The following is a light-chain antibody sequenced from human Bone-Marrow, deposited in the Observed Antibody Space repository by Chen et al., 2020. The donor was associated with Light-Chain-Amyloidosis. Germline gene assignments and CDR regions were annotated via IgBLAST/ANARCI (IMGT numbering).Light chain of an antibody. J-gene: IGLJ3*02. CDR1: SSNIGAGYD. CDR2: GNS. V-gene: IGLV1-40*01. CDR3: QSFVRSLSGWV. Sequence: QSVLTQPPSVSGAPGQRVTLSCTGSSSNIGAGYDVHWYQQLPGTAPKLLIYGNSNRPSGVPDRISGSKSGASASLAITGLQAEDEAEYYCQSFVRSLSGWVFGGGTKLTVL.